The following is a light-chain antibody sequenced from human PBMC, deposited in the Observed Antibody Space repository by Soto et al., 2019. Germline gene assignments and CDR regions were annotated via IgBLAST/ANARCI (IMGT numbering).Light chain of an antibody. CDR1: SSDVGGYNY. V-gene: IGLV2-14*01. CDR2: DVS. J-gene: IGLJ1*01. CDR3: SSYTSSSNHYV. Sequence: QSALTQPASVSGSPGQSITISCTGTSSDVGGYNYVSWYQQHPGKAPKLMIYDVSNRPSGVSNRFSGSKSGDTASLTISGLQAEDEADYYCSSYTSSSNHYVFGTGTKLTVL.